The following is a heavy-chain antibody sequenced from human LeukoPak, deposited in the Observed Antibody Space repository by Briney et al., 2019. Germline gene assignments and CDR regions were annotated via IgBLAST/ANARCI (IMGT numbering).Heavy chain of an antibody. J-gene: IGHJ4*02. D-gene: IGHD3-10*01. Sequence: PGGSLRLSCAASGFSFSSYTMKWVRQTPGKGLEWVSSIRAGGTSIYSADSVKGRFTISRDNARNSLYLQMNSLRAEDTAVYYCARAKPKNMVRGLIMRRESRYYFDYWGQGTLVTVSS. V-gene: IGHV3-21*04. CDR2: IRAGGTSI. CDR3: ARAKPKNMVRGLIMRRESRYYFDY. CDR1: GFSFSSYT.